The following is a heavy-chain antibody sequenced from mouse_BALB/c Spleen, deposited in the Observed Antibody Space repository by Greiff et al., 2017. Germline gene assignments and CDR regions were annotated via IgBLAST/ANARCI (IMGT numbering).Heavy chain of an antibody. Sequence: VQLKQSGAELVKPGASVKLSCTASGFNIKDTYMHWVKQRPEQGLEWIGRIDPANGNTKYDPKFQGKATITADTSSNTAYLQLSSLTSEDTAVYYCARGGISYAMDYWGQGTSVTVSS. V-gene: IGHV14-3*02. CDR2: IDPANGNT. J-gene: IGHJ4*01. CDR1: GFNIKDTY. CDR3: ARGGISYAMDY.